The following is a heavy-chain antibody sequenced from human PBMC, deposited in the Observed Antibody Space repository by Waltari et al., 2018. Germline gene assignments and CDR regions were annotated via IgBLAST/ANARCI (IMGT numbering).Heavy chain of an antibody. Sequence: QVQLQQWGAGLLKPSETLSLTCAVDGGSFSGYYWNWNRPPPGKGLEWMGEINHSGSTNYNPPLKSRVTISVDTSKNQFSLKLSSVTAADTAVYYCARGTGTDSSGYYFDYWGQGTLVTVSS. J-gene: IGHJ4*02. V-gene: IGHV4-34*01. D-gene: IGHD3-22*01. CDR3: ARGTGTDSSGYYFDY. CDR2: INHSGST. CDR1: GGSFSGYY.